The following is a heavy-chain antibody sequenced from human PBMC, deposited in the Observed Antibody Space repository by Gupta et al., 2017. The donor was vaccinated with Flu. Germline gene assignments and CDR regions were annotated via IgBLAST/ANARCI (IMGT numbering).Heavy chain of an antibody. CDR1: GGTFSNYA. Sequence: QVRLVQSGAEVKKPGSSVKVSCKTSGGTFSNYAFSWVRQAPGQGLEWMGGIIPVFGTTNYAPKFQGRVSITADESTRTAYMELSGLRSEDTAVYYCARLLDTVMVIPSPYYYYEMDVWGQGTTVTVSS. J-gene: IGHJ6*02. CDR3: ARLLDTVMVIPSPYYYYEMDV. V-gene: IGHV1-69*01. D-gene: IGHD5-18*01. CDR2: IIPVFGTT.